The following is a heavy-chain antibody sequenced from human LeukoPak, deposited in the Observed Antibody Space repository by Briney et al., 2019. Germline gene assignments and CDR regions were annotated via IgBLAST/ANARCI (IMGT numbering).Heavy chain of an antibody. D-gene: IGHD2-15*01. CDR1: GGSISSYY. J-gene: IGHJ6*02. V-gene: IGHV4-59*01. Sequence: SETLSLTCTASGGSISSYYWSWIRQPPGKGLEWIGYIYYSGSTNYNPSLKSRVTISVETSKNQFSLKLSSVTAADTAVYYCARTGCSGGSCYRYYYYGMDIWGQGTTVTVSS. CDR2: IYYSGST. CDR3: ARTGCSGGSCYRYYYYGMDI.